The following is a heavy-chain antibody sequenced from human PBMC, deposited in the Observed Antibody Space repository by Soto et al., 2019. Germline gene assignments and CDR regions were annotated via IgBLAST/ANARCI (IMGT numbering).Heavy chain of an antibody. Sequence: ASVKVSCKASGYTFTGYYMHWVRQAPVQGHEWMGWINPNSGGTNYAQKFQGWVTMTMDTSISTAYMELSRLRSDDTTVYSCASDLLRQLVNRKYYFYGMDVWGQGTTVNVSS. CDR2: INPNSGGT. V-gene: IGHV1-2*04. CDR1: GYTFTGYY. D-gene: IGHD6-6*01. J-gene: IGHJ6*02. CDR3: ASDLLRQLVNRKYYFYGMDV.